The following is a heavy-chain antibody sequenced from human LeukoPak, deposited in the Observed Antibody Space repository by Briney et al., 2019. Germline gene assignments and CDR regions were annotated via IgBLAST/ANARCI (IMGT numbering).Heavy chain of an antibody. J-gene: IGHJ4*02. CDR2: ISSSGSAI. V-gene: IGHV3-48*03. D-gene: IGHD6-19*01. CDR1: GFTFSSYE. CDR3: ARGGSLGY. Sequence: GGSLCLSCAASGFTFSSYEMNWVRQAPGKGLEWVSKISSSGSAIYYADSVKGRFTISRDNAKSTLYLRMNSLRAEDTAVYYCARGGSLGYWGQGTLVTVSS.